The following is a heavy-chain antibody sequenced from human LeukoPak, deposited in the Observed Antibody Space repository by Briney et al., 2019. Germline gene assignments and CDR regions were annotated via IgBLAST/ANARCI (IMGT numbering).Heavy chain of an antibody. J-gene: IGHJ4*02. D-gene: IGHD2-2*01. CDR1: GGSISSGSYY. CDR2: IYTSGST. CDR3: PRDSSAFDY. V-gene: IGHV4-61*02. Sequence: PSQTLSLTCTVSGGSISSGSYYWSWIRQPAGKGLEWIGRIYTSGSTNYNPSLKSRVTISVDTSKNQFSLKLSSVTAADTAVYYCPRDSSAFDYWGQGTLVTVSS.